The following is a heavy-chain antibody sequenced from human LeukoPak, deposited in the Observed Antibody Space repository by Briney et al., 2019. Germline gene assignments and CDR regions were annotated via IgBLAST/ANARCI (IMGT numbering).Heavy chain of an antibody. J-gene: IGHJ6*03. Sequence: ASVKVSCKASGYTFTSYYMHWVRQAPGQGLEWMGIINPSGGSTSYAQKFQGRVTMTRDMSTSTVYMELSSLRSEDTAVYYCARTTFRVRGLYFGYYYYCMDVWGKGTTVTVSS. V-gene: IGHV1-46*01. CDR3: ARTTFRVRGLYFGYYYYCMDV. CDR2: INPSGGST. D-gene: IGHD3-10*01. CDR1: GYTFTSYY.